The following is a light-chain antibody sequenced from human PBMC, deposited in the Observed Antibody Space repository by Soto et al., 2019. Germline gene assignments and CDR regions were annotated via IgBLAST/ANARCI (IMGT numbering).Light chain of an antibody. J-gene: IGLJ1*01. Sequence: QSVLTQPASVSGSPGQSITISCTGTSSDVGSYNLVSWYQQHPGKAPKLMIYEGNKRPSGVSNRFSGSKSANTASLTISWLQTEDEADYYCCSYAGTNTFVFGTGTKLTVL. CDR1: SSDVGSYNL. V-gene: IGLV2-23*01. CDR2: EGN. CDR3: CSYAGTNTFV.